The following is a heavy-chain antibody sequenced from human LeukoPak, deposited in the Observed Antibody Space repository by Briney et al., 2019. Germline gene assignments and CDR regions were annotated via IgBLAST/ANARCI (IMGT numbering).Heavy chain of an antibody. V-gene: IGHV4-31*03. CDR1: GGSISSGGYY. CDR3: ARDLDGTNHFDY. CDR2: IYNSGST. Sequence: PSETLPLTCTVSGGSISSGGYYWSWIRQHPGKGLESIGYIYNSGSTYYNPSLKSRVTISVDTSKNQFSLRLSSVTAADTAVYYCARDLDGTNHFDYWGQGTLVTVSS. J-gene: IGHJ4*02. D-gene: IGHD2-8*01.